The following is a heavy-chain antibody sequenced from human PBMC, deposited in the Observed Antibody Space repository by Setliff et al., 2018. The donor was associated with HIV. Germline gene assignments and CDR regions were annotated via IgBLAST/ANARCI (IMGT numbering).Heavy chain of an antibody. V-gene: IGHV4-61*02. CDR1: GGSITSGSYY. J-gene: IGHJ4*02. CDR3: ARDQAAGYYFDY. Sequence: SETLSLTCTVSGGSITSGSYYWSWIRQPAGKGLEWIGRFYTSGSTYYNPSLKSRVTISVDTSKNQFSLKLSSVTAADTAVYYCARDQAAGYYFDYWGQGTLVTVSS. CDR2: FYTSGST. D-gene: IGHD6-13*01.